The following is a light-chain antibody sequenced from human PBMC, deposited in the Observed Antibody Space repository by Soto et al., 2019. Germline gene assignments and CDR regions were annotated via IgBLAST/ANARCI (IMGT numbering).Light chain of an antibody. CDR2: DAS. Sequence: EIVLTQSPAILSVSPGERATLSCRASQSISRSLAWYQQKPGQAPRLLISDASTRATGIPARFSGSGSGTDFTLTISSLQPEDFATYYCQQYNSYPITFGQGTKVDIK. CDR1: QSISRS. CDR3: QQYNSYPIT. J-gene: IGKJ1*01. V-gene: IGKV3-15*01.